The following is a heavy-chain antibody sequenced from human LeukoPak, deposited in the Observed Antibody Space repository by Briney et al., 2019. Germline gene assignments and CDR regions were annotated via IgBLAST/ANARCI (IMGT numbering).Heavy chain of an antibody. D-gene: IGHD3-22*01. V-gene: IGHV1-69*05. Sequence: SVKVSCKASGGTFSSYAISWVRQAPGQGLEWMGGIIPIFGTANYAQKFQGRVTITTDESTSTAYMELSSLRSEDTAVYYCAKEEGYYYDSGGYYVEYFQHWGQGTLVTVSS. CDR2: IIPIFGTA. CDR3: AKEEGYYYDSGGYYVEYFQH. CDR1: GGTFSSYA. J-gene: IGHJ1*01.